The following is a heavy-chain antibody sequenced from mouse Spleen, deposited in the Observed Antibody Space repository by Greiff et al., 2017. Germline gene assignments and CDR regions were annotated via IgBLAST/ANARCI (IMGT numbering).Heavy chain of an antibody. CDR2: ISYSGST. Sequence: VQLKESGPGLVKPSQSLSLTCTVTGYSITSDYAWNWIRQFPGNKLEWMGYISYSGSTSYNPSLKSRISITRDTSKNQFFLQLNSVTTEDTATYYCARGGGTTAFYYAMDYWGQGTSVTVSS. D-gene: IGHD1-2*01. V-gene: IGHV3-2*02. CDR1: GYSITSDYA. J-gene: IGHJ4*01. CDR3: ARGGGTTAFYYAMDY.